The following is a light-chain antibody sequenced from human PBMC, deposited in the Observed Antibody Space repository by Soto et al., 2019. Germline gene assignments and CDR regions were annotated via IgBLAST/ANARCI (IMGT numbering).Light chain of an antibody. CDR3: SSYTSSIS. J-gene: IGLJ2*01. CDR1: SSDVGGYNY. V-gene: IGLV2-14*01. CDR2: DVN. Sequence: QSVLTQPASVSGSPGQSITFSCTGTSSDVGGYNYVSWYQQHPGKAPKLMIYDVNTRPSGVSNRFSGSKSGNTASLTISGLQAEDEADYYCSSYTSSISFGGGTKLTVL.